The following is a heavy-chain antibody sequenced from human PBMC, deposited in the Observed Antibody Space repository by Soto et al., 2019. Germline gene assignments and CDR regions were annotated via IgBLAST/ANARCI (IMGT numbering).Heavy chain of an antibody. CDR2: INHSGST. V-gene: IGHV4-34*01. CDR1: GGSFSGYY. D-gene: IGHD2-2*02. CDR3: ARGLVRKGYCSSTSCYTADWFDP. J-gene: IGHJ5*02. Sequence: SDTLSLACAFYGGSFSGYYWIWIRQRPGKGVEWGGEINHSGSTNCNPSLKSRFTISVDTSKNQFSLKLSSVTAADTAVYYCARGLVRKGYCSSTSCYTADWFDPWGQGTLVTVSS.